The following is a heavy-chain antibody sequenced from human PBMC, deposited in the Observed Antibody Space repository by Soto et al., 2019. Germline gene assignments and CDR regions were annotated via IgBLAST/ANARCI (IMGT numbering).Heavy chain of an antibody. D-gene: IGHD7-27*01. CDR1: GYTFTGYY. V-gene: IGHV1-2*02. CDR3: AREEQTGSNYYLDY. J-gene: IGHJ4*02. Sequence: ASVKVSCKASGYTFTGYYIHWVRQAPGQGLEWMGSISPHSGGPNYAQRFQGRVTMTRDTSMTTVYMEMSGLTSDDTAVYYCAREEQTGSNYYLDYWGQGTLVTVSS. CDR2: ISPHSGGP.